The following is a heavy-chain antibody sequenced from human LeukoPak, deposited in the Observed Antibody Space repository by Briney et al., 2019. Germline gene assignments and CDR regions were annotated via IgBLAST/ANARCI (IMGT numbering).Heavy chain of an antibody. V-gene: IGHV4-59*01. CDR1: GGSISSYY. CDR2: IYYSGST. CDR3: ARVGRFYYDSSGYPDY. D-gene: IGHD3-22*01. Sequence: KTSETLSLTCTVSGGSISSYYWSWIRQPPGKGLEWIGYIYYSGSTNYNPSLKSRVTISVDTSKIQFSLKLSSVTAADTAVYYCARVGRFYYDSSGYPDYWGQGTLVTVSS. J-gene: IGHJ4*02.